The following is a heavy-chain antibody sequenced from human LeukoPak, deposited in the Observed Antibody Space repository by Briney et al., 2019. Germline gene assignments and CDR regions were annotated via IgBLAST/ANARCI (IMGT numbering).Heavy chain of an antibody. Sequence: ASVKVSCKASGGTFSSYAISWVRQAPGQGLEWMGGIIPIFGTANYAQKFQGRVTITADESTSTAYMELSSLRSEDTAVYYCARPLWLRSTILGEYYYYGMDVWGQGTTVTVSS. CDR2: IIPIFGTA. D-gene: IGHD3-3*01. CDR3: ARPLWLRSTILGEYYYYGMDV. CDR1: GGTFSSYA. J-gene: IGHJ6*02. V-gene: IGHV1-69*13.